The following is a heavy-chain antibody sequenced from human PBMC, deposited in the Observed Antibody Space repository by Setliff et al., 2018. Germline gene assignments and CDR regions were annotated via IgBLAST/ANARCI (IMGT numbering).Heavy chain of an antibody. CDR1: GFTLSTYA. Sequence: PGGSLRLSCVASGFTLSTYAMSWVRQAPGKGLEWVSVISDGSSTSYADSVKGRFTISRDNSMNTLYLQMNSLRAEDTAVYYCARDPPYYDFWSGYSFDYWGQGTLVTVSS. CDR3: ARDPPYYDFWSGYSFDY. CDR2: ISDGSST. V-gene: IGHV3-23*01. D-gene: IGHD3-3*01. J-gene: IGHJ4*02.